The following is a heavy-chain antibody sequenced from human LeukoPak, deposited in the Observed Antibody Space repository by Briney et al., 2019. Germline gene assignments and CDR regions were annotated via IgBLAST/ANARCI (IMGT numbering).Heavy chain of an antibody. D-gene: IGHD5-18*01. V-gene: IGHV3-30*18. CDR2: ISHYGSNE. CDR1: GFTFSSCA. CDR3: AKDHEIKGIQPWSVDY. Sequence: PGESLTLSCAVSGFTFSSCAMSWVRPPPGKGLEWVAVISHYGSNEYYEDSVTGRLTISRDNSKNTPYLEMNSLRVEDMAEYYCAKDHEIKGIQPWSVDYWGHGTLVSVSS. J-gene: IGHJ4*01.